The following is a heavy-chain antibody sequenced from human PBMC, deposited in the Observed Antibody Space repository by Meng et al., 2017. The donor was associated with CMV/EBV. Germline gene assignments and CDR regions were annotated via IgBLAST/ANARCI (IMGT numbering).Heavy chain of an antibody. CDR2: IKQDGSEK. D-gene: IGHD2-21*02. CDR1: GFTFSSYS. CDR3: AKDDLRYY. Sequence: GGSLRLSCAASGFTFSSYSMNWVRQAPGKGLEWVANIKQDGSEKYYVDSVKGRFTISRDNSKNTLYLQMNSLRAEDTAVYYCAKDDLRYYWGQGTLVTVSS. J-gene: IGHJ4*02. V-gene: IGHV3-7*01.